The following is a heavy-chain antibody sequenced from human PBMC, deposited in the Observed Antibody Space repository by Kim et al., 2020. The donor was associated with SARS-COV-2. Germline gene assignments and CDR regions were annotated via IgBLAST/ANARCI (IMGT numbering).Heavy chain of an antibody. D-gene: IGHD3-10*01. V-gene: IGHV4-4*07. Sequence: SETLSLTCTVSGGSISSYYWSWIRQPAGKGLEWIGRIYTSGSTNYNPSLKSRVTMSVDTSKNQFSLKLSSVTAADTAVYYCARDLTAQYYYGSGSYSYYYYMDVWGKGTTVTVSS. CDR1: GGSISSYY. J-gene: IGHJ6*03. CDR3: ARDLTAQYYYGSGSYSYYYYMDV. CDR2: IYTSGST.